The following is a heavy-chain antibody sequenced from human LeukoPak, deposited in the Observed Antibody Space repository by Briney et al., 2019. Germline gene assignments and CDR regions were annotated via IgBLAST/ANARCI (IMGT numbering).Heavy chain of an antibody. J-gene: IGHJ4*02. V-gene: IGHV4-34*01. CDR1: GGSFSGYY. Sequence: PSGTLSLTCAVYGGSFSGYYWSWIRQPPGKGLEWIGEINHSGSTNYNPSLKSRVTISVDTSKNQFSLKLSSVTAADTAVYYCAREDYWGQGTLVTVSS. CDR2: INHSGST. CDR3: AREDY.